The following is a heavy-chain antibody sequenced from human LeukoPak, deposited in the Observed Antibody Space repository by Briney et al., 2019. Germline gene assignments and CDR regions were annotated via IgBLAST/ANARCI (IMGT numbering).Heavy chain of an antibody. CDR1: GFTFSSYG. CDR3: ARESAPIAAAGGLDY. D-gene: IGHD6-13*01. CDR2: IRDDGSDK. V-gene: IGHV3-33*01. Sequence: GGSLRLSCAASGFTFSSYGMHWVRQAPGKGLEWVAVIRDDGSDKYYADSVKGRVTISRDNSKNTLYLQMNSLRAEDTAVYYCARESAPIAAAGGLDYWGQGTLVTVSS. J-gene: IGHJ4*02.